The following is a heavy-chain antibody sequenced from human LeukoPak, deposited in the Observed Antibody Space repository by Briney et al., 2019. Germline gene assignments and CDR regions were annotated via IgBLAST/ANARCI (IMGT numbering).Heavy chain of an antibody. CDR2: ISAYNGNT. CDR3: ARVYYDLWSGYEYDAFDI. V-gene: IGHV1-18*01. D-gene: IGHD3-3*01. Sequence: ASVKVSCKASGYTFTSYGISWVRQAPGQGLEWMGWISAYNGNTNYVQKLQGRVTMTTDTSTSTAYMELRSLRSDDTAVYYCARVYYDLWSGYEYDAFDIWGQGTMVTVSS. CDR1: GYTFTSYG. J-gene: IGHJ3*02.